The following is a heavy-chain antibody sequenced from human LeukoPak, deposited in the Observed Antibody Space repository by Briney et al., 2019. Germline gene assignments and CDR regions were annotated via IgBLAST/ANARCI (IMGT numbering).Heavy chain of an antibody. J-gene: IGHJ5*02. CDR2: IYYSGST. V-gene: IGHV4-59*12. CDR1: GGSISSYY. D-gene: IGHD2-15*01. CDR3: ARRIVVVVAATAQYNWFDP. Sequence: KASETLSLTCTVSGGSISSYYWSWIRQPPGKGLEWIGYIYYSGSTNYNPSLKSRVTISVDTSKNQFSLKLSSVTAADTAVYYCARRIVVVVAATAQYNWFDPWGQGTLVTVSS.